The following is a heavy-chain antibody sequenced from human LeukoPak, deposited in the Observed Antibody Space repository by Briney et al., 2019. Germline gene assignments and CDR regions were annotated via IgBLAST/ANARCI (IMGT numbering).Heavy chain of an antibody. CDR1: GYTFTSYY. V-gene: IGHV1-46*01. CDR3: AEDNSEAAGTKPRFYYYYYMDV. Sequence: ASVKVSCKASGYTFTSYYMHWVRQAPGQGLEWMGIINPSGGSTSYAQKFQGRVTMTRDKSTSTVYMELSSLRSEATAVDYCAEDNSEAAGTKPRFYYYYYMDVGGKGTTVTIS. CDR2: INPSGGST. J-gene: IGHJ6*03. D-gene: IGHD6-13*01.